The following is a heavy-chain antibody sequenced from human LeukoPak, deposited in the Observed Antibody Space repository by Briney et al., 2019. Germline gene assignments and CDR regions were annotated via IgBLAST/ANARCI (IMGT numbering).Heavy chain of an antibody. J-gene: IGHJ5*02. V-gene: IGHV4-39*07. Sequence: SETLSLTCTVSGGSISSSSYYWGWIRQPPGKGLEWIGSIYYSGSTYYNPSLKSRVTISVDTSKNQFSLKLSSVTAADTAVYYCARDSRSPGQRWKSDWFDPWGEGTLVTVSS. CDR1: GGSISSSSYY. CDR2: IYYSGST. CDR3: ARDSRSPGQRWKSDWFDP. D-gene: IGHD6-25*01.